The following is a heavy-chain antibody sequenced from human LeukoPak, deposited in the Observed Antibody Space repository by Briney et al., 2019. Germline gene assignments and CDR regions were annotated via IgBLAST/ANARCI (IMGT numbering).Heavy chain of an antibody. V-gene: IGHV3-48*01. Sequence: GRSLRLSCAASGFAFTIFGLNWVRQAPGKGPEWVSYIDARSGITYYADSVQGRFTISRDNAKESVFLQMNSLRVDDTAVYYCARTYDFGRGPPGDAFDNWGPGTWVTVSS. CDR1: GFAFTIFG. D-gene: IGHD3-3*01. CDR3: ARTYDFGRGPPGDAFDN. CDR2: IDARSGIT. J-gene: IGHJ3*02.